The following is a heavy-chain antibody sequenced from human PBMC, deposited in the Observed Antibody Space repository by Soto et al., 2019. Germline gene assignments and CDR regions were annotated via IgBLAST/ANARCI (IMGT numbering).Heavy chain of an antibody. CDR3: ARDRSGYGSGSYSYYYYYYGMDV. CDR2: ISYDGSNK. D-gene: IGHD3-10*01. V-gene: IGHV3-30-3*01. CDR1: GFTFSSYA. Sequence: SGGSLRLSCAASGFTFSSYAMHWVRQAPGKGLEWVAVISYDGSNKYYADSVKGRFTNSRDNSKNTLYLQMNSLRAEDTAVYYCARDRSGYGSGSYSYYYYYYGMDVWGQGTTVTVSS. J-gene: IGHJ6*02.